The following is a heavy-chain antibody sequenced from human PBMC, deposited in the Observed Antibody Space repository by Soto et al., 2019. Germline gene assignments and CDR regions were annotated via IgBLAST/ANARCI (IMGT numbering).Heavy chain of an antibody. J-gene: IGHJ4*02. V-gene: IGHV3-21*06. CDR1: GFTFDSYT. D-gene: IGHD1-1*01. Sequence: GGSLRLSCAATGFTFDSYTMNWVRQAPGKGLEWVSSISSASTYLYYADSVKGRFTISRDNARNSLYLQIYSLRAEDTAVYYCARQTTGLDYWGQGTLGTGSS. CDR3: ARQTTGLDY. CDR2: ISSASTYL.